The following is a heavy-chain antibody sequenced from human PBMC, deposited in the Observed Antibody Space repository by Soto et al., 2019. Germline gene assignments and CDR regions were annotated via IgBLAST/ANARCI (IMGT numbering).Heavy chain of an antibody. CDR2: ISYDGSNI. CDR3: SNCIGASVDRFLV. V-gene: IGHV3-30*18. Sequence: GGSLRLSCAGSGFSFSDFGMHWVRQAPGKGLEWVAVISYDGSNINYADSVRGRFTISKDTSKNLLFLQMNSLSDEDTAVYYCSNCIGASVDRFLVLGQGPMVPV. CDR1: GFSFSDFG. J-gene: IGHJ3*01. D-gene: IGHD3-10*01.